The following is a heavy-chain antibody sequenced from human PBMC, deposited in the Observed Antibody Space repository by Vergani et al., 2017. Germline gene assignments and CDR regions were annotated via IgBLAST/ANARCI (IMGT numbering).Heavy chain of an antibody. CDR1: GFTVSSNY. D-gene: IGHD5-18*01. CDR2: IYSGGST. J-gene: IGHJ6*02. CDR3: ARDTAMVTGYYYGMDV. V-gene: IGHV3-66*01. Sequence: VQLVESGGGLVQPGGSLRLSCAASGFTVSSNYMSWVRQAPGKGLEWVSVIYSGGSTYYADSVKGRFTISRDNSKNTLYLQMNSLRAEDTAVYYCARDTAMVTGYYYGMDVWGQGTTVTVSS.